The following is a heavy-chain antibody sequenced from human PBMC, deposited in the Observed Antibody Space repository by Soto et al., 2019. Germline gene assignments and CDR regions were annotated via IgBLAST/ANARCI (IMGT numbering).Heavy chain of an antibody. D-gene: IGHD3-10*01. J-gene: IGHJ5*01. Sequence: EVQLSESGGGLVQPGGSLRLSCAASGFTFSTYAMTWVRQAPGKGLEWVSAISASGDSTYYADSVKGRFTISRDNSNNALYLQMNSLRPEDTAVYYCAEISRGYGSWGSFGSWGQGTLVTVSS. CDR2: ISASGDST. V-gene: IGHV3-23*01. CDR3: AEISRGYGSWGSFGS. CDR1: GFTFSTYA.